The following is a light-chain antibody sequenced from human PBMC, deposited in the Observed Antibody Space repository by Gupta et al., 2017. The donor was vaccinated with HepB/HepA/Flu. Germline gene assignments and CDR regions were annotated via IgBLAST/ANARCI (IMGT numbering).Light chain of an antibody. CDR2: DAS. CDR1: QNISKY. CDR3: QQGYSTPVT. V-gene: IGKV1-39*01. J-gene: IGKJ2*01. Sequence: IQRTQSPSSLSASLGDRVTITCRASQNISKYLNCYQQKPGRAPKLLIYDASTLQSGDPSRFSGSGSGTEFTLTISSLQPEDFATYYCQQGYSTPVTFGQGTKLEIK.